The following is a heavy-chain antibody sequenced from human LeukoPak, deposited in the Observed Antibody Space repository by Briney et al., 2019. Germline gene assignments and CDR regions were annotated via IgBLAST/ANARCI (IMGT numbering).Heavy chain of an antibody. Sequence: SETLCLTCTVSGGSISSSSYYWGWIRQPPGKGLEWIGYIYYSGSTNYNPSLKSRVTISVDTSKNQFSLKLTSVTAADTAVYYCARSSPVPRGQQLVPSPEYWGQGTLVTVSS. CDR3: ARSSPVPRGQQLVPSPEY. V-gene: IGHV4-61*05. J-gene: IGHJ4*02. CDR2: IYYSGST. D-gene: IGHD6-13*01. CDR1: GGSISSSSYY.